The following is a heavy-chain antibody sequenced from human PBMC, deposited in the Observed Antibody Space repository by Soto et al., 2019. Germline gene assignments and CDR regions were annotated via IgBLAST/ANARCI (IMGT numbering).Heavy chain of an antibody. V-gene: IGHV4-34*01. Sequence: SETLSLTCAVYGGSFSGYYWSWIRQPPGKGLEWIGEINHSGSTNYNPSLKSRVTISVDTSKNQFSLKLSSVTAADTAVYYCARGLPRSLDIVVVPAAHPIARGNWFDPWGQGTLVTVS. J-gene: IGHJ5*02. CDR1: GGSFSGYY. CDR3: ARGLPRSLDIVVVPAAHPIARGNWFDP. D-gene: IGHD2-2*01. CDR2: INHSGST.